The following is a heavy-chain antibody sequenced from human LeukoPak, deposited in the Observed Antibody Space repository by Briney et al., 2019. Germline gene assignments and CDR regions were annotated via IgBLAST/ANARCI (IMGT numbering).Heavy chain of an antibody. J-gene: IGHJ4*02. CDR2: IYYSGST. CDR1: GGSISSYY. CDR3: ARVTGYMIKDYFDY. Sequence: PSETLSLTCTVSGGSISSYYWSWIRQPPGKGLEWIGYIYYSGSTNYNPSLKSRVTISVDTSKNQFSLKLRSVTAADTAVYYCARVTGYMIKDYFDYWGQGTLVTVSS. D-gene: IGHD3-22*01. V-gene: IGHV4-59*01.